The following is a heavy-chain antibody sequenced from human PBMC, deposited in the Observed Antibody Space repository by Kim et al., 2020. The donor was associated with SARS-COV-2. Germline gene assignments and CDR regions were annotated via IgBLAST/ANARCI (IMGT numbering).Heavy chain of an antibody. D-gene: IGHD2-21*02. V-gene: IGHV3-73*01. Sequence: GGSLRLSCAASGFTFSGSAMHWGRQASGKGLEWDGRIRSKANSYATAYAASVKGRFTISGDDSKHTAYLQMNSLKTEETAVYYCTTKLVTVFDYWGQGT. J-gene: IGHJ4*02. CDR2: IRSKANSYAT. CDR3: TTKLVTVFDY. CDR1: GFTFSGSA.